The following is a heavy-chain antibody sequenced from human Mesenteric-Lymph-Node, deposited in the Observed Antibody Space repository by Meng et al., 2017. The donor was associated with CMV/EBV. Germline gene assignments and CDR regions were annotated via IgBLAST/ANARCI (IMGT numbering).Heavy chain of an antibody. CDR2: IKSRNAGGTA. Sequence: GESLKISCAASGFTFRTTWMSWVRQAPGKRLDWVGRIKSRNAGGTADHGTPVKGRFTISRDDSKDTLYLQMNSLKVEDTAIYYCTTGFGTAEAFWGQGTLVTVSS. V-gene: IGHV3-15*01. D-gene: IGHD1-1*01. J-gene: IGHJ4*02. CDR3: TTGFGTAEAF. CDR1: GFTFRTTW.